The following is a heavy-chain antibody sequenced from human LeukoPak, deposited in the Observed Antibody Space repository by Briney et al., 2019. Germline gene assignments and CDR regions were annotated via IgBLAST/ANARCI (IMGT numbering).Heavy chain of an antibody. CDR3: AKGLVRSSGYYFQTLYSFDY. V-gene: IGHV3-21*04. D-gene: IGHD3-22*01. Sequence: PGGSLRLSCAASGFTFSSYSMNWVRQAPGKGLEWVSSISSSSSYIYYADSVKGRFTISRDNSKNTLYLQMNSLRAEDTAVYYCAKGLVRSSGYYFQTLYSFDYWGQGTLVTVSS. CDR2: ISSSSSYI. J-gene: IGHJ4*02. CDR1: GFTFSSYS.